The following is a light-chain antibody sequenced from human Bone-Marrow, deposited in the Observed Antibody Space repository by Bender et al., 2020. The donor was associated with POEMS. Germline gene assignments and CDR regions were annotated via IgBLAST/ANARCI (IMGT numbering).Light chain of an antibody. CDR3: CAYAGGSTWV. CDR2: DGT. CDR1: SFDIGGNKY. J-gene: IGLJ3*02. V-gene: IGLV2-14*03. Sequence: QSALTQPASVSGSPGQSITISCTGSSFDIGGNKYVSWYQQHPGKAPKVILYDGTNRPSGVSNRFSASKSGNTASLTISGLQPEDEADYYCCAYAGGSTWVFGGGTKVTVL.